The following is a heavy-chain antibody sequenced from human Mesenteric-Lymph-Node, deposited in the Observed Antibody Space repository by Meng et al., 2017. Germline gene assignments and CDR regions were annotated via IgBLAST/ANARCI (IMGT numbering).Heavy chain of an antibody. CDR1: GFTFSSYA. CDR2: ISGSGGST. D-gene: IGHD2-15*01. Sequence: GGSLRLSCAASGFTFSSYAMSWVRQAPGKGLEWVSSISGSGGSTYYADSVKGRFTIFRDNSKNILDLQMNSLRAEDTAVYYCTKDRGGGSRSYYFDYWGQGTLVTVSS. V-gene: IGHV3-23*01. J-gene: IGHJ4*02. CDR3: TKDRGGGSRSYYFDY.